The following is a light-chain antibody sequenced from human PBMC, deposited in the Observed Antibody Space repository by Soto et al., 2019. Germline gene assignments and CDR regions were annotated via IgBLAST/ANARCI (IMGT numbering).Light chain of an antibody. CDR3: CSYAGTV. Sequence: QSALTQPASVSGSPGQSITISCTGTSSDVGSYNLVSWYQQHPGKAPKLMIYEGSKRPSGVSNRFSGSKSGNTASLTISGLQADDEADYYCCSYAGTVFGGGTKVTVL. V-gene: IGLV2-23*01. J-gene: IGLJ2*01. CDR1: SSDVGSYNL. CDR2: EGS.